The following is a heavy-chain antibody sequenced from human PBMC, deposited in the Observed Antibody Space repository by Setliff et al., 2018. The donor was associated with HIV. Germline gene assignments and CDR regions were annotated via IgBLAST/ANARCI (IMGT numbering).Heavy chain of an antibody. CDR3: AKAPEDYYDSSGYYVAAFDI. J-gene: IGHJ3*02. V-gene: IGHV3-23*01. Sequence: PGGSLRLSCAASGFPFSSYPLNWVRQAPGKGLEWVSVISSTGTITFYADSVKGRFTISRANSRDTLYLQMNNLKAEDTAVYYCAKAPEDYYDSSGYYVAAFDIWGQGTMVTVSS. D-gene: IGHD3-22*01. CDR2: ISSTGTIT. CDR1: GFPFSSYP.